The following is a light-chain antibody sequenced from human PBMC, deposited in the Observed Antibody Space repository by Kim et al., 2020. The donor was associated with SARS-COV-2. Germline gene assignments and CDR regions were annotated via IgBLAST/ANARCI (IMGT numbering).Light chain of an antibody. Sequence: SYELTQPPSVSVAPGKTARITCGGNNIGSKSVHWYQQKPGQAPVLVIYYDSDRPSGIPERFSGSNSGNTATLTSSRVEAGDEADYYCQAWDSSSDHPVFG. CDR1: NIGSKS. CDR3: QAWDSSSDHPV. V-gene: IGLV3-21*04. CDR2: YDS. J-gene: IGLJ3*02.